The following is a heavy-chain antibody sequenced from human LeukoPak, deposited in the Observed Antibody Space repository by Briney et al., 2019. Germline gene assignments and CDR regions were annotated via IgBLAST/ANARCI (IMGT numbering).Heavy chain of an antibody. J-gene: IGHJ4*02. Sequence: SETLSLTCTVSGGSISSGDYYWSWIRQPPGKGLEWIGYIYYSGSTYYNPSLKSRVTISVDTSKNQFSLKLSSVTAADTAVYYCARGRFRVAGTYSFDYWGQGTLVTVSS. CDR2: IYYSGST. CDR1: GGSISSGDYY. V-gene: IGHV4-30-4*08. CDR3: ARGRFRVAGTYSFDY. D-gene: IGHD6-19*01.